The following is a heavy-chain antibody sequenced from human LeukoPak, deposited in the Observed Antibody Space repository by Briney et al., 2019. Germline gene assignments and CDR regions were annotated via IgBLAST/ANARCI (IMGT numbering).Heavy chain of an antibody. J-gene: IGHJ4*02. D-gene: IGHD3-22*01. CDR3: ATVSYDSSGYYYPTFDY. CDR2: IYYSGST. V-gene: IGHV4-39*07. Sequence: SETLSLTCTVSGGSISSYYWGWIRQPPGKGLEWIGSIYYSGSTYYNPSLKSRVTISVDTSKNQFSLKLSSVTAADTAVYYCATVSYDSSGYYYPTFDYWGQGTLVTVSS. CDR1: GGSISSYY.